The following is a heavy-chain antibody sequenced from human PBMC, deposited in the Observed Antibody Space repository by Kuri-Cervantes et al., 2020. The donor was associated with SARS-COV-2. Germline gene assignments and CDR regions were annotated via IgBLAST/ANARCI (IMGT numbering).Heavy chain of an antibody. CDR3: ARIGAGGNPNGAYYYYYGMDV. Sequence: QTLSLTCAVYGGSFSGYYWSWIRQPPGKALEWLALIDWDDDKYYSTSLKTRLTISKDTSKNQVVLTMTNMDPVDTATYYCARIGAGGNPNGAYYYYYGMDVWGQGTTVTVSS. CDR1: GGSFSGYY. V-gene: IGHV2-70*01. D-gene: IGHD1-14*01. J-gene: IGHJ6*02. CDR2: IDWDDDK.